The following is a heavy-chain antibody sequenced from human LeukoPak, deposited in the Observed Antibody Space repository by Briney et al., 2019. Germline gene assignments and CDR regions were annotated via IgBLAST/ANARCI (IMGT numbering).Heavy chain of an antibody. D-gene: IGHD3-3*01. CDR1: GFTFSNHL. J-gene: IGHJ6*03. CDR2: IKQDGSEK. V-gene: IGHV3-7*01. Sequence: GGSLRLSCAASGFTFSNHLISWVRQAPGKGLEWVANIKQDGSEKYYVDSVKGRFTISRDNAKNSLYLQMNSLRAEDTAVYYCAREGVYDFWSGYRYYYYYYMDVWGKGTTVTVSS. CDR3: AREGVYDFWSGYRYYYYYYMDV.